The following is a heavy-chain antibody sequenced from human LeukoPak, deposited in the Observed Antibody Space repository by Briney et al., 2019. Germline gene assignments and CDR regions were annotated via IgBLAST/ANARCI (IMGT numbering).Heavy chain of an antibody. J-gene: IGHJ4*02. CDR3: AKQFLDAN. CDR2: I. D-gene: IGHD6-19*01. Sequence: GGPLRLSCAASGFIFSKYAMTWVRQAPGKGPEWVSTIKGRFTVSRDNAMNTLYLQMNSLRAEDTAVYYCAKQFLDANWGQGTRVTVSS. V-gene: IGHV3-23*01. CDR1: GFIFSKYA.